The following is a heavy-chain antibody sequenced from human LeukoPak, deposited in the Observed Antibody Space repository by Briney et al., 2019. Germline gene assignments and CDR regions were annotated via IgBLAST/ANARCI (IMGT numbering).Heavy chain of an antibody. J-gene: IGHJ5*02. D-gene: IGHD1-14*01. CDR1: AYTFIAYS. CDR2: INPNSGGT. CDR3: ALVSAGNRWFDP. Sequence: ASVKVSCKASAYTFIAYSMNWVRQAPGQGLEWMGWINPNSGGTNYAQKLQGRVTLPRDTSISTGYMELSSLRSDDTAVDYCALVSAGNRWFDPWGQGTLVTVSS. V-gene: IGHV1-2*02.